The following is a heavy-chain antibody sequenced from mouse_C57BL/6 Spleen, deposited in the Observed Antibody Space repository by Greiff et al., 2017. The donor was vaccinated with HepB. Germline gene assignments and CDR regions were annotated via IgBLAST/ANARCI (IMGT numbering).Heavy chain of an antibody. V-gene: IGHV1-22*01. CDR1: GYTFTDYN. CDR2: INPNNGGT. D-gene: IGHD2-1*01. Sequence: VQLQQSGPELVKPGASVKMSCKASGYTFTDYNMHWVKQSHGKSLEWIGYINPNNGGTSYNQKFKGKATLTVNKSSSTDYMELRSLTSEDSAVYYWARGDGNLAWFAYWGQGTLVTVSA. J-gene: IGHJ3*01. CDR3: ARGDGNLAWFAY.